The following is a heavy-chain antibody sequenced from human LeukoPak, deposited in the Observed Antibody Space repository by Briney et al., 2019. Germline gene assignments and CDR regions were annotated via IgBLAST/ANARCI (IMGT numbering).Heavy chain of an antibody. CDR1: GGSISSGGYY. D-gene: IGHD1-26*01. CDR3: TRVVGATSPPIFDY. V-gene: IGHV4-31*03. Sequence: PSQTLSLTCTVSGGSISSGGYYWSWIRQHPGKGLEWIGYIYYSGSTYYNPSLKSRVTISVDTSKNQFSLKLSSVTAADTAVYYCTRVVGATSPPIFDYWAREPWSPSPQ. CDR2: IYYSGST. J-gene: IGHJ4*02.